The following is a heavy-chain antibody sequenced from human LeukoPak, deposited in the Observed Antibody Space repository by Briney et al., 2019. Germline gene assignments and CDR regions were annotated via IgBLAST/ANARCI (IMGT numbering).Heavy chain of an antibody. D-gene: IGHD3-22*01. V-gene: IGHV3-43*02. CDR1: GFTFDDYA. CDR2: ISGDGGST. CDR3: AKDGRDSSGSLWGYCYYYYYMDV. Sequence: GGSLRLSCAASGFTFDDYAMHWVRQAPGKGLEWVSLISGDGGSTYYADSVKGRFTISRDNSKNSLYLQMNSLRTEDTALYYCAKDGRDSSGSLWGYCYYYYYMDVWGKGTTVTVSS. J-gene: IGHJ6*03.